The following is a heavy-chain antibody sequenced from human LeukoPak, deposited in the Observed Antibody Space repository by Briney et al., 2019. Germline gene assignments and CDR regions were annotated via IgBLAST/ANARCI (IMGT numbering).Heavy chain of an antibody. CDR1: GFSLRNYG. V-gene: IGHV3-23*01. CDR2: LTGSSATA. CDR3: AKDGGGGYYYYYYMDV. D-gene: IGHD3-16*01. J-gene: IGHJ6*03. Sequence: GGSLRLSCAASGFSLRNYGVNWVRQAPGKGLEWVSGLTGSSATAYHAGSVKGRFTTSRDDSKNTVYLQMSSLRVDDTAIYYCAKDGGGGYYYYYYMDVWGKGTTVTVSS.